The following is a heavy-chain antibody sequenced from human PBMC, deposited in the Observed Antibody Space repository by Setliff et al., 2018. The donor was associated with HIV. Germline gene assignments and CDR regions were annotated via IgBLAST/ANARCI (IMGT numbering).Heavy chain of an antibody. CDR1: GDSITSGSFF. CDR2: IYFSGSA. CDR3: ARGRVFCNGGSCYHLDY. D-gene: IGHD2-15*01. V-gene: IGHV4-31*01. Sequence: SETLSLTCTVSGDSITSGSFFWTWIRQNPGKGLEWIGYIYFSGSATYNPSLKSPVSISVDTSKNQFYLKLSSVTAADTAVYYCARGRVFCNGGSCYHLDYWGQGVLVTVSS. J-gene: IGHJ4*02.